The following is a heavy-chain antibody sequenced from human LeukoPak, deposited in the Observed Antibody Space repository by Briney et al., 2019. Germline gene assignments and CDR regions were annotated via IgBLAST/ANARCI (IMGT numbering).Heavy chain of an antibody. Sequence: SQTLSLTCAISGDSVSSNSAAWNWIRQSPSRGLEWLGRTYYGPKWYNDYGVSVKGRITINADTSKNQFSLQLNSVTPEDTAVYYCAKEQWLRGGYYGMDVWGLGTTVTVSS. CDR2: TYYGPKWYN. V-gene: IGHV6-1*01. CDR1: GDSVSSNSAA. J-gene: IGHJ6*02. CDR3: AKEQWLRGGYYGMDV. D-gene: IGHD6-19*01.